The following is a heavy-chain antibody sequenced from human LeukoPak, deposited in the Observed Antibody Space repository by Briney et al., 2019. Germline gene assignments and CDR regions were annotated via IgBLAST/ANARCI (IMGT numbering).Heavy chain of an antibody. J-gene: IGHJ6*03. D-gene: IGHD6-13*01. CDR2: ISRSSSTI. CDR3: ARDPNYSSSWYVSYYYYYMDV. Sequence: GGSLRLSCAASGFTFSSYSMNWVRQALGKGLGWVSYISRSSSTIYYADSVKGRFTISRDNAKNSLYLQMNSLRDEDTAVYYCARDPNYSSSWYVSYYYYYMDVWGKGTMVTVSS. CDR1: GFTFSSYS. V-gene: IGHV3-48*02.